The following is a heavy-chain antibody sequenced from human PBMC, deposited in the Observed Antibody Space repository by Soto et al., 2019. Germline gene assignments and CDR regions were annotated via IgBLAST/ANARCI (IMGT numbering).Heavy chain of an antibody. CDR3: ARRRVLLWFGASVGMDV. CDR1: GGSISSSSYY. D-gene: IGHD3-10*01. CDR2: IYYSGST. V-gene: IGHV4-39*01. Sequence: PSETLSLTCTVSGGSISSSSYYWGWIRQPPGKGLEWIGSIYYSGSTYYNPSLKSRVTISVDTSKNQFSLKLSSVTAADTAVYCCARRRVLLWFGASVGMDVWSQGTTVTVSS. J-gene: IGHJ6*02.